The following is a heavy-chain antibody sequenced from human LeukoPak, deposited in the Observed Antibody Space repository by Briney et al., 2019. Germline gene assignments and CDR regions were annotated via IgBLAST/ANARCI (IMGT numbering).Heavy chain of an antibody. CDR3: AKKGGTSGSTDYFDY. J-gene: IGHJ4*02. Sequence: GGSLRLSCAASGFTVSSNSLSWVRQAPGKGLEWVSLIYSGGATYYADSVKGRFTISRDNSKNTLYLQMDSLRGEDTALYYCAKKGGTSGSTDYFDYWGQGTLVTVSS. CDR2: IYSGGAT. V-gene: IGHV3-53*01. CDR1: GFTVSSNS. D-gene: IGHD5-12*01.